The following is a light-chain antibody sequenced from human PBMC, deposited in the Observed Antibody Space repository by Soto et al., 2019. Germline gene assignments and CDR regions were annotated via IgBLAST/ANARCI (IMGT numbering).Light chain of an antibody. V-gene: IGKV1-9*01. Sequence: IQLTQSPFILFASVGDIVTITCRASQRVSSYLNWYQQKPGETPKLLISGVSTLESGVSSRFSGSGSTTDYTLTISSLQPEDFATYYCLQIHTFPRTFGQGTKVEVK. CDR2: GVS. CDR3: LQIHTFPRT. J-gene: IGKJ2*01. CDR1: QRVSSY.